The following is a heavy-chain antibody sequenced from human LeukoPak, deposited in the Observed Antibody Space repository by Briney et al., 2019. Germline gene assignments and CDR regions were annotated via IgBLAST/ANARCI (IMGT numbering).Heavy chain of an antibody. Sequence: SETLSLTCAVYGGSFSGYYWSWIRQPPGQGLEWIGEINHSGSTNYNPSLKSRVTISVDTSKNQFSLKLSSVTAADTAVYYCARGPNYGGNSKDFDYWGQGTLVTVSS. CDR2: INHSGST. D-gene: IGHD4-23*01. V-gene: IGHV4-34*01. CDR1: GGSFSGYY. CDR3: ARGPNYGGNSKDFDY. J-gene: IGHJ4*02.